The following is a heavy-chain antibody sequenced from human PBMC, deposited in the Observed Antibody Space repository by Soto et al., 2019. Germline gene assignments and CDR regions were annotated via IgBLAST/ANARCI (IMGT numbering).Heavy chain of an antibody. CDR2: ITSSGVTM. CDR1: GFRFSNYE. D-gene: IGHD2-8*02. Sequence: PXGSLRLSCEASGFRFSNYEMNWIRQAPGKGLEWISYITSSGVTMSYADSVRGRFTISRDNAKNSLYLQMNSLRVEDAGIYYCAPLGYCTALTCDAWPWGRGTLVTVSS. V-gene: IGHV3-48*03. CDR3: APLGYCTALTCDAWP. J-gene: IGHJ4*02.